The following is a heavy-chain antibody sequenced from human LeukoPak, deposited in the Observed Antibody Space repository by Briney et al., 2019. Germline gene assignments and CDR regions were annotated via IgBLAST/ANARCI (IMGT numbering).Heavy chain of an antibody. CDR1: GYTFTSYY. V-gene: IGHV1-46*01. J-gene: IGHJ3*02. Sequence: GASVNVSCKASGYTFTSYYMHWVRQAPGQGLEWMGIINPSGGGTSYAQKFQGRVTMTSDMSTSTVYMELSSLRSEDTAVYYCAREVARYGAFDIWGQGTMVTVSS. CDR2: INPSGGGT. D-gene: IGHD5-18*01. CDR3: AREVARYGAFDI.